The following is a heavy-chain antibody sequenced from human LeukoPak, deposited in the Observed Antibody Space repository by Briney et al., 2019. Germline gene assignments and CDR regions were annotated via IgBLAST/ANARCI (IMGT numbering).Heavy chain of an antibody. CDR1: GDSISSSGYY. CDR3: ARHPLWFGDPAPYYFDY. D-gene: IGHD3-10*01. V-gene: IGHV4-30-2*06. CDR2: IYYSGTT. Sequence: NPSETLSLTCTVSGDSISSSGYYWSWVRQSPGKGLEWIGYIYYSGTTYYNPSLKSRVTISVDRSKNQFSLKLSSVTAADTAVYYCARHPLWFGDPAPYYFDYWGQGTLVTVSS. J-gene: IGHJ4*02.